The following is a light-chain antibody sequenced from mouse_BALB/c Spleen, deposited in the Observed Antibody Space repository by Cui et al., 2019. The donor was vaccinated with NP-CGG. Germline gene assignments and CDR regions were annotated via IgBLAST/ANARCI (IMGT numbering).Light chain of an antibody. CDR1: TGAVTTSNY. CDR2: GTN. CDR3: ALWYSNHWV. Sequence: QALVLPESALATSPGETVTITCRSSTGAVTTSNYANWVQEKPDHLFTGLIGGTNNRTPGVPARFSGSLIGDKAALTITGAQTEDEAIYFCALWYSNHWVFGGGTKLTVL. V-gene: IGLV1*01. J-gene: IGLJ1*01.